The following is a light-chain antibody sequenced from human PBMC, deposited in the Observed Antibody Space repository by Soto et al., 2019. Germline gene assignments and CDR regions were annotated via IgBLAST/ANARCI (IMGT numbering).Light chain of an antibody. J-gene: IGKJ1*01. CDR1: QTISRDD. Sequence: EIVLTQSPGTLSLSPGETATLSCRTSQTISRDDLAWYQQRPGQAPRLLVSATSRRATGIPDRFNGYGSGTDFTLTISSLEPEDFGVFYCQQYGTSPPTFGQGTKVEI. V-gene: IGKV3-20*01. CDR2: ATS. CDR3: QQYGTSPPT.